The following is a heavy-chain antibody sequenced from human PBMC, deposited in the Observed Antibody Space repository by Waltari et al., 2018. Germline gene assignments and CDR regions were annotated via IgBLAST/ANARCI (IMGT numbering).Heavy chain of an antibody. CDR1: GYVFTNYY. D-gene: IGHD6-6*01. CDR2: VNPYPGNA. Sequence: QVLLVQSGAEVKKPGASVKVSCKASGYVFTNYYLHWVRQAPGQGPELMVLVNPYPGNANYAPNFRGRVTMTWDTSINTAFMDLSGLKSDDTAVYYCARDRTTMAARPGDYWGQGTLVTVSS. V-gene: IGHV1-2*02. CDR3: ARDRTTMAARPGDY. J-gene: IGHJ4*02.